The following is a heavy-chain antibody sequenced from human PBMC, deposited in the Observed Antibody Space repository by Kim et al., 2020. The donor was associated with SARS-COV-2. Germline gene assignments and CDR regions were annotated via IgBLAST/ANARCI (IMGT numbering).Heavy chain of an antibody. Sequence: KFQGRVTITADESTSTAYMELSSLRSEDTAVYYCARDRTYSSGWYYGMDVWGQGTTVTVSS. D-gene: IGHD6-19*01. CDR3: ARDRTYSSGWYYGMDV. J-gene: IGHJ6*02. V-gene: IGHV1-69*01.